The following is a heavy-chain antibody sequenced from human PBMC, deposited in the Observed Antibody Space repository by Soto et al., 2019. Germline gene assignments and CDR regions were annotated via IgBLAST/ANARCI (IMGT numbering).Heavy chain of an antibody. J-gene: IGHJ4*02. CDR3: ARDLFQSGSPGGFDY. CDR1: RCIFLSYL. Sequence: ASVQVSLMCSRCIFLSYLSHAVRQPGSQGLEWMGIINPSGGSTSYTQKFQGRVTMTRDTSKSTVYMEMSSLRAEDTAVYYCARDLFQSGSPGGFDYWGQGTLVTVSS. CDR2: INPSGGST. V-gene: IGHV1-46*01. D-gene: IGHD1-26*01.